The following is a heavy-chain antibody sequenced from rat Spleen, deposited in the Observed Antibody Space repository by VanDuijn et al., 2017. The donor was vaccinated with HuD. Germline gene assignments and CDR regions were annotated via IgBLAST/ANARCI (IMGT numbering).Heavy chain of an antibody. CDR3: ARPSYGFPFAY. CDR2: ITYDGSGT. V-gene: IGHV5-7*01. Sequence: EVKLVESGGGLVQPGRSLKLSCAASGFTFDDYGMAWVRQAPKNGLEWVATITYDGSGTYYRDSVKGRFTISRDNAKSTLYLQMDSLRSEDTATYYCARPSYGFPFAYWGQGVMVTVSS. J-gene: IGHJ2*01. D-gene: IGHD1-3*01. CDR1: GFTFDDYG.